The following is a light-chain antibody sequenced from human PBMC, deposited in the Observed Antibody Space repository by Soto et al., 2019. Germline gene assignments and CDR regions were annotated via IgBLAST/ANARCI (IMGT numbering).Light chain of an antibody. Sequence: EIVITQSPATLSVSPVVRATLSFRASQSISDTLAWYQQKPGQAPRLLIHGASTRATGFPARFSGSGSGTDLTLTISSLQSEDFAVYYCQQYNNWPWKCGQGTKGDI. V-gene: IGKV3-15*01. CDR3: QQYNNWPWK. CDR2: GAS. CDR1: QSISDT. J-gene: IGKJ1*01.